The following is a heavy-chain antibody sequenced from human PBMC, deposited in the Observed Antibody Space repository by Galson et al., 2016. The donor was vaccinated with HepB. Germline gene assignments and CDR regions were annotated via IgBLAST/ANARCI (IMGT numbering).Heavy chain of an antibody. J-gene: IGHJ4*02. CDR2: IIPIFGTA. D-gene: IGHD2-15*01. CDR3: AREGNCAGYRCFRFDY. Sequence: SVKVSCKASGGTFNRYAISWVRQAPVQGLQWIGGIIPIFGTAKYAEEFQGRVTITADESTTTAYMELTGLRVDDTAVYYCAREGNCAGYRCFRFDYWGQGTLVTVSS. CDR1: GGTFNRYA. V-gene: IGHV1-69*13.